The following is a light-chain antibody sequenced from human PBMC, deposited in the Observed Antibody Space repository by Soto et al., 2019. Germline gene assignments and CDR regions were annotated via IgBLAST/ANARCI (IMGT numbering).Light chain of an antibody. V-gene: IGKV3-15*01. J-gene: IGKJ1*01. CDR2: GAS. Sequence: EIVMTQSPATLSVSPGERATLSCRASQSVSSNLAWYQQKPGQSPRLLIYGASTRATGIPARFSGSGSETEFTLTISSLQSEDFAVYYCQQYNNWPPAWTFGQGTKVDI. CDR3: QQYNNWPPAWT. CDR1: QSVSSN.